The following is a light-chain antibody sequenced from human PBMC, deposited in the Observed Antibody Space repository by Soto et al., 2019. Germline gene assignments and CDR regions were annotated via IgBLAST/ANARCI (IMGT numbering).Light chain of an antibody. J-gene: IGKJ3*01. V-gene: IGKV3-15*01. Sequence: IVMTQSPATLSVSPGERATLSCRACQSVASNLAWYQQRLGQAPRLLVYGASTRATGIPARFSGSGSGTEFTLTISSVQSEDFAVYYCQQYNKWPVFTFGPGTRVDIK. CDR2: GAS. CDR3: QQYNKWPVFT. CDR1: QSVASN.